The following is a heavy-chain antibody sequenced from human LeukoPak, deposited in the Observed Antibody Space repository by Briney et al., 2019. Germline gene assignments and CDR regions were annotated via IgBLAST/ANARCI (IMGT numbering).Heavy chain of an antibody. CDR2: IYYSGST. J-gene: IGHJ3*02. CDR1: GGSISSYY. D-gene: IGHD6-13*01. V-gene: IGHV4-59*01. Sequence: PSETLSLTCTVSGGSISSYYWSWIRQPPGKGLEWIGYIYYSGSTNYNPSLKSRVTISVDTSKNQFSLKLSSVTAADTAVYYCARCIAAAVADAFDIWGQGTMVTVSS. CDR3: ARCIAAAVADAFDI.